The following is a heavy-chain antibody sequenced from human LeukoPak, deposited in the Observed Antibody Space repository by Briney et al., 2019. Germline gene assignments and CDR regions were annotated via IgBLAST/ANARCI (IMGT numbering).Heavy chain of an antibody. CDR2: IFPVVSDT. V-gene: IGHV5-51*01. CDR1: EYSSTDYW. J-gene: IGHJ6*02. Sequence: LGEPLNSSGKASEYSSTDYWFGGVRKMHGKGWEWMGIIFPVVSDTKFCPSLQCQVTISADKSISTAYLQWSSLKASDSAMYYCARHGLAGCIGGRCFTSFHYYGMDVWGQGTTVTVSS. CDR3: ARHGLAGCIGGRCFTSFHYYGMDV. D-gene: IGHD2-15*01.